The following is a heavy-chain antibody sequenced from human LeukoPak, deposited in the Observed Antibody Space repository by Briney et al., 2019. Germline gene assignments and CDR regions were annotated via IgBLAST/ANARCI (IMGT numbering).Heavy chain of an antibody. V-gene: IGHV3-7*01. CDR2: IKQDGSEQ. J-gene: IGHJ4*02. CDR1: GFTFSSSW. Sequence: GGSLRLSCAASGFTFSSSWMTWVRQAPGKGLEWVANIKQDGSEQCYVDSVKGRFTISRDNTKNSLFLQMDSLRAEDTAMYYCARDIQVRGQWLYWGQGTLVTVSS. D-gene: IGHD6-19*01. CDR3: ARDIQVRGQWLY.